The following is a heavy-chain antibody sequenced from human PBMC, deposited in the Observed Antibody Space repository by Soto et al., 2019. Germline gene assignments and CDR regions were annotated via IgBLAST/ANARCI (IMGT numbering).Heavy chain of an antibody. CDR2: INHSGST. CDR3: ARGWGALFDY. CDR1: GGSFSGYY. Sequence: QVQLQQWGAGLLKPSEILSLTCAVYGGSFSGYYWSWIRQPPGKGLEWIGEINHSGSTNYNPSLKSRVTISVDTSKNQFSLKLSSVTAADTAVYYCARGWGALFDYWGQGALVTVSS. V-gene: IGHV4-34*01. D-gene: IGHD7-27*01. J-gene: IGHJ4*02.